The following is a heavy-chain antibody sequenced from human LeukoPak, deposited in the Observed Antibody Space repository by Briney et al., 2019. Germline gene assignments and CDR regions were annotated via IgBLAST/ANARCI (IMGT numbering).Heavy chain of an antibody. Sequence: GGSLRLSCAASGFTFKNYAMNWVRQAPGKGLEWVSVIYSGDSTYFADSVKGRFTISRDISKNTLYLQMNSLRAEDTAVYFCASNPTTFYYYGMDVWGQGTTVTVSS. V-gene: IGHV3-23*03. CDR2: IYSGDST. D-gene: IGHD5-12*01. CDR1: GFTFKNYA. CDR3: ASNPTTFYYYGMDV. J-gene: IGHJ6*02.